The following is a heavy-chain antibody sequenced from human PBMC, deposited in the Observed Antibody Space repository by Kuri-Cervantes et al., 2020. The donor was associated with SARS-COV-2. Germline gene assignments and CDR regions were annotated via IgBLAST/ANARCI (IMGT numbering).Heavy chain of an antibody. V-gene: IGHV4-30-2*01. Sequence: SCAVSGYSISSGGYSWSWIRQPPGKGLEWIGSIYQAGSTFYNPSLKSRVSISLDRSKNQYSLNLNSVTAADTAVYYCVAAILGVDTGYFQHWGQGTLVTVSS. CDR1: GYSISSGGYS. D-gene: IGHD3-3*01. J-gene: IGHJ1*01. CDR3: VAAILGVDTGYFQH. CDR2: IYQAGST.